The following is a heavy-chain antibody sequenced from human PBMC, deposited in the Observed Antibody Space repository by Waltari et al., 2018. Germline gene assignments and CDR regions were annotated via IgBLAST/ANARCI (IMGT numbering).Heavy chain of an antibody. V-gene: IGHV4-59*11. D-gene: IGHD3-3*01. J-gene: IGHJ5*02. CDR1: GGSISSHY. Sequence: QVQLQESGPGLVKPSETLSLTCTVSGGSISSHYWSWIRQPPGKGLEWIGYIHYSVSTHYHPSLQSLVTISVDTSKNQFSLQLSSVTAADTAVYYCAVDQEGSGWFDPWGQGTLVTVSS. CDR3: AVDQEGSGWFDP. CDR2: IHYSVST.